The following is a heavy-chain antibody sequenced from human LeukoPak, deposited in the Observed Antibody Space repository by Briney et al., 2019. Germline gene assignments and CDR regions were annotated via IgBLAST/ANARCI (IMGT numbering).Heavy chain of an antibody. CDR3: ARVAVTTIGGYFDY. J-gene: IGHJ4*02. Sequence: GRSLRLSCAASGFTFSSYAMHWVRQAPGKGLEWVAVISYDGSNKYYADSVKGRFTISRDNSKNTLYLQMNSLRAEDTAVYYCARVAVTTIGGYFDYWGQGTLVTVSS. D-gene: IGHD4-17*01. CDR2: ISYDGSNK. V-gene: IGHV3-30-3*01. CDR1: GFTFSSYA.